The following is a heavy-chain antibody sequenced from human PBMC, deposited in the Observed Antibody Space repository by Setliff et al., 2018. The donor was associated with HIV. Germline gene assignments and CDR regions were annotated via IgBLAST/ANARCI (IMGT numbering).Heavy chain of an antibody. D-gene: IGHD2-21*01. V-gene: IGHV4-39*02. Sequence: SETLSLTCSVSGGSISVNNYYWAWVRQPPGKGLEWIGSVHKSGNSYYKPSLNSRATISVETSENHFSLRLSSVTAADTAVNYCARGYCGGESCYGFRRGSFYYYYMDVWGKGTTVTVSS. J-gene: IGHJ6*03. CDR2: VHKSGNS. CDR1: GGSISVNNYY. CDR3: ARGYCGGESCYGFRRGSFYYYYMDV.